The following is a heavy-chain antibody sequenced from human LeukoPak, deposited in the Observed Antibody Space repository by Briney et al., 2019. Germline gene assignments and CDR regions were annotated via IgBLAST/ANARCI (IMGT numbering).Heavy chain of an antibody. D-gene: IGHD3-22*01. CDR2: MYLSGTT. Sequence: SETLSLTCTVSGDSINSLDLWSWVRQPPGKGLEWIGEMYLSGTTHSNPSVKSRVTISIDKSKNQFFLNLSSVTAADTAVYYCAGLVGRYSSGLYYYYFDYWGQETLVTVSS. CDR1: GDSINSLDL. V-gene: IGHV4-4*02. CDR3: AGLVGRYSSGLYYYYFDY. J-gene: IGHJ4*02.